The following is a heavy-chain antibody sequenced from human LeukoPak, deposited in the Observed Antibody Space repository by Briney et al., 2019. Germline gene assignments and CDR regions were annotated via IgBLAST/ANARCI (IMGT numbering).Heavy chain of an antibody. J-gene: IGHJ5*02. CDR1: GGSISSYY. CDR2: IYCSGST. CDR3: ARLNYYYDSSGYFVWFDP. D-gene: IGHD3-22*01. V-gene: IGHV4-59*08. Sequence: PSETLSLTCTVSGGSISSYYWSWIRQPPGKGLEWIGYIYCSGSTNYNPSLKSRVTISVDTPKNQLSLKLSSVTAADTAVYYCARLNYYYDSSGYFVWFDPWGQGTLVTVSS.